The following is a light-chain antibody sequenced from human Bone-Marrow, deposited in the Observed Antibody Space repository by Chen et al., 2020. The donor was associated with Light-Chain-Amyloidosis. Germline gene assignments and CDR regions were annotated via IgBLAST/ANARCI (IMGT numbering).Light chain of an antibody. V-gene: IGLV2-14*01. CDR3: SSHTSSDTWV. CDR2: DVN. J-gene: IGLJ3*02. Sequence: QSALTKPASVSGSPGQSITISCTGTSSDIGGYNFLSWFQQHPGKVPKVIIYDVNNRPSGVANRFSGSKSGNTASLTISGLQAEDEADYYCSSHTSSDTWVFGGGTKLTVL. CDR1: SSDIGGYNF.